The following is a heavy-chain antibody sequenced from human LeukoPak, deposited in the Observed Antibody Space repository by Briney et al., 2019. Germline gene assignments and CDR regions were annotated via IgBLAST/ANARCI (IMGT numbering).Heavy chain of an antibody. V-gene: IGHV3-23*01. J-gene: IGHJ4*02. Sequence: GGSLRLSCAPSGFTFSRYAMSWVRQAPGKGLEWVSAISGGGGSTYYADSVKSQFTISRDNSKNTLYLQKNSLGVEDTAVYYCANGYCSGGTCGGLLMLRDYAHWGQGTQVTVSS. CDR1: GFTFSRYA. CDR3: ANGYCSGGTCGGLLMLRDYAH. D-gene: IGHD2-15*01. CDR2: ISGGGGST.